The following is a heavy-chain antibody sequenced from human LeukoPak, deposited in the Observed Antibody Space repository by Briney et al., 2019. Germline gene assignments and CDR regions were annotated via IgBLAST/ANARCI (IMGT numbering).Heavy chain of an antibody. V-gene: IGHV4-39*07. CDR1: GGSISSSSYY. J-gene: IGHJ6*03. CDR2: IYYSGST. CDR3: ARVGYYPDYYMDV. D-gene: IGHD2-21*01. Sequence: SETLSLTCTVSGGSISSSSYYWGWIRQPPGKGLEWIGSIYYSGSTYYNPSLKSRVTISVDTSKNQFSLKLSSVTAADTAVYYCARVGYYPDYYMDVWGKGTTVTVSS.